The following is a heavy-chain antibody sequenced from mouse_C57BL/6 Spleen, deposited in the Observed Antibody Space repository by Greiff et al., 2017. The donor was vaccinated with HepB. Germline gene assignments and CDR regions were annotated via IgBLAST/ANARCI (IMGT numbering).Heavy chain of an antibody. J-gene: IGHJ4*01. V-gene: IGHV5-17*01. CDR1: GFTFSDYG. Sequence: EVMLVESGGGLVKPGGSLKLSCAASGFTFSDYGMHWVRQAPEKGLEWVAYISSGSSTIYYADTVKGRFTISRDNAKNTLFLQMTSLRSEDTAMYYCARLGYYWMDYWGQGTSVTVSS. CDR3: ARLGYYWMDY. D-gene: IGHD2-3*01. CDR2: ISSGSSTI.